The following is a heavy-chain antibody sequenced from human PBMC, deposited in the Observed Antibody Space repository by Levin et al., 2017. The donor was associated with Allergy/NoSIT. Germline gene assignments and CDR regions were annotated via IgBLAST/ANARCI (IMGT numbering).Heavy chain of an antibody. J-gene: IGHJ4*02. CDR2: INHSGST. D-gene: IGHD2-15*01. Sequence: PSETLSLTCAVYGGSFSGYYWSWIRQPPGKGLEWIGEINHSGSTNYNPSLKSRVTISVDTSKNQFSLKLSSVTAADTAVYYCARGAWLLLHYWGQGTLVTVSS. CDR1: GGSFSGYY. V-gene: IGHV4-34*01. CDR3: ARGAWLLLHY.